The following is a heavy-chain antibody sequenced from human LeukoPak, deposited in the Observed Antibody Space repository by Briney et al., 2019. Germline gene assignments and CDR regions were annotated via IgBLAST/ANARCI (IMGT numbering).Heavy chain of an antibody. V-gene: IGHV4-59*01. D-gene: IGHD3-10*01. Sequence: SETLSLTCTVSGGSISSYYWSWIRQPPGKGLEWIGYIYYSGSTNYNPSLKSRVTISVDTSKNQFSLKLSSVTAADTAVYYYARDSGDAFDIWGQGTMVTVSS. CDR1: GGSISSYY. CDR3: ARDSGDAFDI. CDR2: IYYSGST. J-gene: IGHJ3*02.